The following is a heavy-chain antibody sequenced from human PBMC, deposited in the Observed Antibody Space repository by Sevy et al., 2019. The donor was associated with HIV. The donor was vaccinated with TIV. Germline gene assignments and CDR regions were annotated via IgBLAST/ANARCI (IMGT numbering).Heavy chain of an antibody. Sequence: GGSLRLSCAASGFTFSYYTMNWVRQAPGKGLEWVSSIGSGSSYIFYADSMKGRFTVSRDNAKNSLFLQMNSLRDEDTALYYCARSTDYYDNSGYDSWGRGTLVTVSS. D-gene: IGHD3-22*01. CDR2: IGSGSSYI. V-gene: IGHV3-21*03. J-gene: IGHJ4*02. CDR3: ARSTDYYDNSGYDS. CDR1: GFTFSYYT.